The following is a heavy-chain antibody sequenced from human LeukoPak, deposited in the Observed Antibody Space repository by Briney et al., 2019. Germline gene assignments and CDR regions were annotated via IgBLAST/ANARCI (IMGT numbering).Heavy chain of an antibody. CDR1: GFIFSSYG. CDR2: IGGSGTST. CDR3: AKLELSTIF. D-gene: IGHD5-24*01. Sequence: GGSLRLSCAASGFIFSSYGMSWVRQAPGKGLEWVSAIGGSGTSTYYADSVKGRFTISRDNSKNTLYLQMNSLRVEDTAVYYCAKLELSTIFWGQGTLVTVSS. V-gene: IGHV3-23*01. J-gene: IGHJ4*02.